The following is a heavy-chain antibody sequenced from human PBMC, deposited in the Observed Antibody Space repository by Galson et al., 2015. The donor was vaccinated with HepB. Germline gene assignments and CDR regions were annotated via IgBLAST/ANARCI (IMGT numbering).Heavy chain of an antibody. Sequence: SLRLSCAASGFTFSSYAMHWVRQAPGKGLEWVAVISYDGSNKYYADSVKGRFTISRDNSKNTLYLQMNSLRAEDTAVYYCARERGYCSGGSCYRSPSSFDPWGQGTLVTVSS. D-gene: IGHD2-15*01. J-gene: IGHJ5*02. V-gene: IGHV3-30*04. CDR2: ISYDGSNK. CDR1: GFTFSSYA. CDR3: ARERGYCSGGSCYRSPSSFDP.